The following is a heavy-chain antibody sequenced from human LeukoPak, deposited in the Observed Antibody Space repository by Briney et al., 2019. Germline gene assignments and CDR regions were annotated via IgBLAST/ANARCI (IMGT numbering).Heavy chain of an antibody. CDR3: ARDGGRETRGRGLQLLWDY. Sequence: GGSLRLSCRASGLTFNTYAMSWVRQAPGKGLEWVSSISGSGDSTYYADSVKGRFTISRDNSKNTLYLQMNSLSAEDTAVYYCARDGGRETRGRGLQLLWDYWGQGTLVTVSS. J-gene: IGHJ4*02. D-gene: IGHD3-16*01. V-gene: IGHV3-23*01. CDR2: ISGSGDST. CDR1: GLTFNTYA.